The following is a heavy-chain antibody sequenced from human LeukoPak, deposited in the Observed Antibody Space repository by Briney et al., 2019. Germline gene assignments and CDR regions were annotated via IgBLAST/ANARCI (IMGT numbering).Heavy chain of an antibody. CDR2: ISSSSNLI. D-gene: IGHD1-1*01. V-gene: IGHV3-21*01. J-gene: IGHJ6*02. CDR1: GFTFGTYS. Sequence: GGSLRLSCVGSGFTFGTYSINWVRQAPGRGLEWVASISSSSNLIYYADSLKGRFTISRDNSEKSLYLQMNSLRAGDTAVYYCATPFRDNFYGMDVWGQGTTVIVSS. CDR3: ATPFRDNFYGMDV.